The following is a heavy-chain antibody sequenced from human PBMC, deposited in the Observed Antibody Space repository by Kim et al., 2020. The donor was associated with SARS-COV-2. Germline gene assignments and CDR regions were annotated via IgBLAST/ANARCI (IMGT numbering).Heavy chain of an antibody. Sequence: GGSLRLSCAASGFTFSDYYMSWIRQAPGKGLEWVSYISSSSSYTNYADSVKGRFTISRDNAKNSLYLQMNSLRAEDTAVYYCARGIGYSYGYQKDATTDYYYYYGMDVWGQGTTVTVSS. CDR1: GFTFSDYY. V-gene: IGHV3-11*06. D-gene: IGHD5-18*01. CDR2: ISSSSSYT. J-gene: IGHJ6*02. CDR3: ARGIGYSYGYQKDATTDYYYYYGMDV.